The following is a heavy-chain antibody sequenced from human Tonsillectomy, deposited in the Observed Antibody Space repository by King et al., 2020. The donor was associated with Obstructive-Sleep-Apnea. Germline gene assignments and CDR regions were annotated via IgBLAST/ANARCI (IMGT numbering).Heavy chain of an antibody. D-gene: IGHD6-13*01. J-gene: IGHJ4*02. CDR2: ISSSGNNI. CDR3: ARTSAGAGRNDY. V-gene: IGHV3-11*01. Sequence: VQLVESGGGLVKPGGSLRLSCAASGFSLSDYYMSWIRQAPGKGLEWVSYISSSGNNIYYADLVKGRFTISRDNAKNSLYLQMNSLRAEDTAVYYCARTSAGAGRNDYWGQGTLVTVSS. CDR1: GFSLSDYY.